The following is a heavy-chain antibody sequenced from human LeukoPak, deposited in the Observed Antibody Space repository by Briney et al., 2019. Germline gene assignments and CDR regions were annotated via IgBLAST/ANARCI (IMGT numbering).Heavy chain of an antibody. CDR3: ARGRRTAVVTDFDY. Sequence: SETLSLTCTVSGGSISSYYWTWIRQPPGKGLEWIGYIHYSGSSRSHPSLNSRVTMSVDTSKSQFSLKLTSVTAADTAVYYCARGRRTAVVTDFDYWGQGILVTVSS. CDR2: IHYSGSS. J-gene: IGHJ4*02. CDR1: GGSISSYY. V-gene: IGHV4-59*01. D-gene: IGHD2-21*02.